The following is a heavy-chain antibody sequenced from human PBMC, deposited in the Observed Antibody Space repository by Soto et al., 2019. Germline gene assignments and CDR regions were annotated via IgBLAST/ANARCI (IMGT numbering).Heavy chain of an antibody. D-gene: IGHD7-27*01. J-gene: IGHJ3*02. V-gene: IGHV3-74*01. CDR2: INSDGSST. CDR3: ARDFAETGDDAFDI. CDR1: GFTFSSYW. Sequence: GGSLRLSCAASGFTFSSYWMHWVRQAPGKGLVWVSRINSDGSSTGYADSVKGRFTISRDNAKNTLYLQMNSLRAEDTAVYYCARDFAETGDDAFDIWGQGTMVTVSS.